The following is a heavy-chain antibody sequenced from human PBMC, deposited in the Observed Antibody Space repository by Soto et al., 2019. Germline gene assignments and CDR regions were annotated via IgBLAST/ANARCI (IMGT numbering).Heavy chain of an antibody. CDR3: ARERFSVATIEYYYGMDV. CDR2: MNPNSGNT. D-gene: IGHD5-12*01. J-gene: IGHJ6*02. CDR1: GYTFTSYD. V-gene: IGHV1-8*01. Sequence: GASVKVSCKASGYTFTSYDINWVRQATGQGLEWMGWMNPNSGNTGYAQKFQGRVTMTRNTSISTAYMELSSLRSEDTAVYYCARERFSVATIEYYYGMDVWGQGTTVTVSS.